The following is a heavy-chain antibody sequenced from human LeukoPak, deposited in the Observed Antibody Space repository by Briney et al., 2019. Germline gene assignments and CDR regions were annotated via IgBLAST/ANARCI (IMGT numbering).Heavy chain of an antibody. V-gene: IGHV4-39*01. CDR3: ARLFSDSVVVVVTNYYMYD. D-gene: IGHD3-22*01. J-gene: IGHJ6*03. CDR2: IYYSGST. Sequence: SETLSLTCTVSGGSISSSSYYWGWIRQPPGKGLEWIGSIYYSGSTYYNPSLKSRVTISVDTSKNQFSLKLSSVTAADTAVYYCARLFSDSVVVVVTNYYMYDWGKGTTVTVSS. CDR1: GGSISSSSYY.